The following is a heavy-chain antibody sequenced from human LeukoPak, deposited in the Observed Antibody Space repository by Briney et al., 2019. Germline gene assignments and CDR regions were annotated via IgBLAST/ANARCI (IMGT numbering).Heavy chain of an antibody. D-gene: IGHD5-18*01. CDR3: TRAGWGTAMVSAFDY. J-gene: IGHJ4*02. Sequence: GGSLRLSCTASGFTFGDYAMSWVRQAPGKGLEWVGFIRSKAYGGTTEYAASVKGRFTISRDDSKSIAYLQMNSLKTEDTAVYYCTRAGWGTAMVSAFDYWGQGTLVTVSS. CDR2: IRSKAYGGTT. V-gene: IGHV3-49*04. CDR1: GFTFGDYA.